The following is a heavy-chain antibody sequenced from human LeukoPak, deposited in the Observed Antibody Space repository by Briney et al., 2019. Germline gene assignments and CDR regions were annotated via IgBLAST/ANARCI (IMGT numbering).Heavy chain of an antibody. CDR3: ARGGWEYCSSTSCYYGGWFDP. V-gene: IGHV4-34*01. CDR2: SNHSGST. J-gene: IGHJ5*02. D-gene: IGHD2-2*01. CDR1: GGSFSGYY. Sequence: SETLSLTCAVYGGSFSGYYWSWICQPPGKGLEWIGESNHSGSTNYNPSLKSRVTISVDTSKNQFSLKLSSVTAADTAVYYCARGGWEYCSSTSCYYGGWFDPWGQGTLVTVSS.